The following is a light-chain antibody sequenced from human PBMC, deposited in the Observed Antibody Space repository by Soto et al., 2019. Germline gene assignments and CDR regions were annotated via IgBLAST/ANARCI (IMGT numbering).Light chain of an antibody. CDR1: QGISSY. V-gene: IGKV1-8*01. CDR3: QQYYSYPLT. J-gene: IGKJ4*01. Sequence: AIRMTQSPSSLSASTGDRVTITCRASQGISSYLAWYQQKPGKAPKLLIYAASTLQSGVPSRFSGSGSGTDFTLTISCLQSEDFATYYRQQYYSYPLTFGGRTKV. CDR2: AAS.